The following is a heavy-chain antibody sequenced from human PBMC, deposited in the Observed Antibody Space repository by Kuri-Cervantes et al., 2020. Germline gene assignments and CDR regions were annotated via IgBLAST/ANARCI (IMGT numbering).Heavy chain of an antibody. CDR2: IYSGGST. J-gene: IGHJ4*02. D-gene: IGHD6-13*01. V-gene: IGHV3-53*05. CDR1: GFTVSSNY. CDR3: ARGPPAAAGTLNY. Sequence: GGSLRLSCAASGFTVSSNYMSWVRQAPGKGLEWVSVIYSGGSTYYADSVKGRFTISRDNAKNSLYLQMNSLRAEDTALYYCARGPPAAAGTLNYWGQGTLVTVSS.